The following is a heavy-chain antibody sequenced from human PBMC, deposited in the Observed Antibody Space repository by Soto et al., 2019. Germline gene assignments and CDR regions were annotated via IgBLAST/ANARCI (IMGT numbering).Heavy chain of an antibody. J-gene: IGHJ5*02. Sequence: PSETLSLTCAFSGCSISSGGYSLSWIRQPPGKGLEWIGYIYHSGSTYYNPSLKSRVTISVDRSKNQFSLKLSSVTAADTAVYYCARVPLPWGQGTLVTVSS. CDR1: GCSISSGGYS. CDR2: IYHSGST. CDR3: ARVPLP. V-gene: IGHV4-30-2*01.